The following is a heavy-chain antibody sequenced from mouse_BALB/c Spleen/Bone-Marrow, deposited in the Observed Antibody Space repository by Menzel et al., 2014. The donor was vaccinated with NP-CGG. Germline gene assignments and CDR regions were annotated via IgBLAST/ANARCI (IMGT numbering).Heavy chain of an antibody. CDR1: GFTFTDYY. CDR2: IRNKANGYTT. V-gene: IGHV7-3*02. D-gene: IGHD3-1*01. CDR3: ARDRAARATGNYFDY. Sequence: EVKVVESGGGLVQPGGSLRLSCATSGFTFTDYYMSWVRQPPGKALEWLGFIRNKANGYTTEYSASVKGRFTISRDNSQSILYLQMNTLRAEDSATYYCARDRAARATGNYFDYWGQGTTLTVSS. J-gene: IGHJ2*01.